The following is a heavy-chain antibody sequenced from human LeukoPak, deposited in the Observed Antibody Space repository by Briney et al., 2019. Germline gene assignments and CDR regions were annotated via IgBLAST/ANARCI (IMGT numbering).Heavy chain of an antibody. CDR3: AREPLNWNPDY. Sequence: GSLRLSCAASGMTFSSHWMSWVRQAPGKGLEWIGSIYYSGSTYYNPSLKRRVTISVDTSKNQFSLKLSSVTAADTAVYYCAREPLNWNPDYWGQGTLVTVSS. CDR1: GMTFSSHW. D-gene: IGHD1-1*01. J-gene: IGHJ4*02. CDR2: IYYSGST. V-gene: IGHV4-39*07.